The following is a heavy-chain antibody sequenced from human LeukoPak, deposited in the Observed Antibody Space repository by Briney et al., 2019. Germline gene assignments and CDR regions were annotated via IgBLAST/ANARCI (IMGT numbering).Heavy chain of an antibody. CDR1: GYSFTSYW. J-gene: IGHJ2*01. Sequence: GESLQISCKGSGYSFTSYWIGWVRQMPGKGLEWMGIIYPGDSDTRYSPSFQGQVTISADKSISTAYLQWSSLKASDTAMYYCARTLDIVVVPAAIDWYFDLWGRGTLVTVSS. V-gene: IGHV5-51*01. CDR2: IYPGDSDT. D-gene: IGHD2-2*01. CDR3: ARTLDIVVVPAAIDWYFDL.